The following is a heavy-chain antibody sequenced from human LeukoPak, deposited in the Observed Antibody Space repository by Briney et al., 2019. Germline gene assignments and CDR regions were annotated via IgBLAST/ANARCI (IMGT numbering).Heavy chain of an antibody. J-gene: IGHJ4*02. CDR1: GGSISSSTYY. CDR3: ARDILATSIAAPYY. CDR2: IFYSGRT. V-gene: IGHV4-39*07. D-gene: IGHD6-13*01. Sequence: SETLSLTCTVSGGSISSSTYYWGWIRQPPGKGLEWIGSIFYSGRTYYNPSLKSRVTMSVDTSKNQFSLRLSSVNAADTAVYYCARDILATSIAAPYYWGQGALVTVSS.